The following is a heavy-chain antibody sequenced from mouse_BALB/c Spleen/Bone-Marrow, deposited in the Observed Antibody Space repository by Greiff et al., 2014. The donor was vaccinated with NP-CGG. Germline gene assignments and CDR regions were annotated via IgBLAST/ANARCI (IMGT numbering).Heavy chain of an antibody. CDR2: IDPENGDT. D-gene: IGHD2-4*01. CDR3: SLYDYDEKSAY. V-gene: IGHV14-4*02. J-gene: IGHJ3*01. CDR1: GFNIKDYY. Sequence: VQLQQPGAEFVRSGASVKLSCTASGFNIKDYYMHWVKQRPEQGLEWIGWIDPENGDTGYAPKFQGKATMTADTSSNTAYLQLSSLTSEDTAVYYCSLYDYDEKSAYWGQGTLVTVSA.